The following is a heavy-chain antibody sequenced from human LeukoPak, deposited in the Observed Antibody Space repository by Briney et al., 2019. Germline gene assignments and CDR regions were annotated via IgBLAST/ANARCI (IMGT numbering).Heavy chain of an antibody. D-gene: IGHD3-22*01. J-gene: IGHJ4*02. CDR3: ARGRRGRYYDSSGYHFDY. CDR2: INHSGST. V-gene: IGHV4-34*01. CDR1: GGSFSGYY. Sequence: SETLSLTCALYGGSFSGYYWSWIRQPPGKGLEWIGEINHSGSTNYNPSLKSRVTISVDTSKNQFSLKLSSVTAADTAVYYCARGRRGRYYDSSGYHFDYWGQGTLVTVSS.